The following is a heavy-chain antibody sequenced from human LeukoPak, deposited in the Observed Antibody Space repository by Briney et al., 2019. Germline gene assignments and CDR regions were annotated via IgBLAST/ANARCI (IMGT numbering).Heavy chain of an antibody. CDR1: GFTFDDYG. D-gene: IGHD2-2*01. V-gene: IGHV4-59*01. CDR3: ARALYCSSTSCYAFFDY. CDR2: IYYSGST. Sequence: PGGSLRLSCAASGFTFDDYGMSWIRQPPGKGLEWIGYIYYSGSTNHNPSLKSRVTISVDTSKNQFSLKLSSVTAADTAVYYCARALYCSSTSCYAFFDYWGQGTLVTVSS. J-gene: IGHJ4*02.